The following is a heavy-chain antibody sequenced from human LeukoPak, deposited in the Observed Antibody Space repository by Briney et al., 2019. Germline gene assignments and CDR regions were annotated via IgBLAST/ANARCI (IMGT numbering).Heavy chain of an antibody. Sequence: ASVKVSCKTSGYTFTTYSIHWVRQAPGQGLEWMAWINVGNGNTKYSQNLQGRLTITTDTTASTAYMELSSLRSEDTALYFCARDLIVYGSGSYFDYWGQGTLVTVSS. CDR2: INVGNGNT. CDR3: ARDLIVYGSGSYFDY. J-gene: IGHJ4*02. CDR1: GYTFTTYS. V-gene: IGHV1-3*01. D-gene: IGHD3-10*01.